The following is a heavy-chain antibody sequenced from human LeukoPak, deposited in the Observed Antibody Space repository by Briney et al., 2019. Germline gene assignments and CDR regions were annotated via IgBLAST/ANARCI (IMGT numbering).Heavy chain of an antibody. CDR2: IIPIFGTA. CDR1: GGTFSSYA. D-gene: IGHD3-9*01. J-gene: IGHJ4*02. Sequence: SVKVSCKASGGTFSSYAISWVRQAPGQGLEWMGGIIPIFGTANYAQKFQGRVTITADESTSTAYMELSSLRSDDTAVYYCARDKGYDILTGYEKFDYWGQGTLVTVSS. V-gene: IGHV1-69*13. CDR3: ARDKGYDILTGYEKFDY.